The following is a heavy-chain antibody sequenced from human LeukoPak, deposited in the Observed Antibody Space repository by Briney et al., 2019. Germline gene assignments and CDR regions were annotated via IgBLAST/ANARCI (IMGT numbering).Heavy chain of an antibody. D-gene: IGHD1-26*01. CDR2: IRYDGSNK. CDR1: GFTFSSYG. V-gene: IGHV3-30*02. Sequence: PGGSLRLSCAASGFTFSSYGMHWVRQAPGKGLEWVAFIRYDGSNKYYADSVMGRFTISRDNSKNTLYVQMNSLRTEDTAVYYCAKGKDSGSYFDYWGQGTLVTVSS. J-gene: IGHJ4*02. CDR3: AKGKDSGSYFDY.